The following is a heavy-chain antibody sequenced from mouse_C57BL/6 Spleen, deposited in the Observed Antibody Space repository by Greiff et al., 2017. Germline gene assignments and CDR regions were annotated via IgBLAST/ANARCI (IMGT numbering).Heavy chain of an antibody. D-gene: IGHD2-5*01. Sequence: QVQLQQPGAELVKPGASVKLSCKASGYTFTSYWMHWVKQRPGQGLEWIGMIHPNSGSTNYNEKFKSKATLTVDKSSSTAYMQLSSLASEDSAVYYCARSAYYSNYPYYFDYWGQGTTLTVSS. CDR3: ARSAYYSNYPYYFDY. CDR2: IHPNSGST. CDR1: GYTFTSYW. J-gene: IGHJ2*01. V-gene: IGHV1-64*01.